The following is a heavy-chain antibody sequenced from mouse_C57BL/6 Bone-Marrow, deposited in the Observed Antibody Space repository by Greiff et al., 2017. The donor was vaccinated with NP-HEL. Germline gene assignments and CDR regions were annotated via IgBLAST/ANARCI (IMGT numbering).Heavy chain of an antibody. CDR1: GYAFNNYL. J-gene: IGHJ2*01. D-gene: IGHD2-4*01. V-gene: IGHV1-54*01. CDR3: ARGLMITYFDY. CDR2: INPGSGGT. Sequence: VQLQQSGAELVRPGTSVKVSCKASGYAFNNYLIEWVKQRPGQGLEWIGGINPGSGGTNYTAKFKGKATLTADKSSSTAYMQLSSLTSADSAVYVCARGLMITYFDYWGQGTTLTVSS.